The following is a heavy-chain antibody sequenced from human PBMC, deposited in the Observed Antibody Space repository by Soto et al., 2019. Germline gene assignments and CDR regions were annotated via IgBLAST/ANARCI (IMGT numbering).Heavy chain of an antibody. CDR2: IYYSGST. CDR1: GGSISSGDYY. Sequence: QVQLQESGPGLVKPSQTLSLTCTVSGGSISSGDYYWSWIRQPPGKGLEWIGYIYYSGSTYYNPSLKSRVTISVDTSKNQFSLKLSSVTAADTAVYYCARGPLYYDFWSGWFDYWGQGTLVTVSS. CDR3: ARGPLYYDFWSGWFDY. V-gene: IGHV4-30-4*01. J-gene: IGHJ4*02. D-gene: IGHD3-3*01.